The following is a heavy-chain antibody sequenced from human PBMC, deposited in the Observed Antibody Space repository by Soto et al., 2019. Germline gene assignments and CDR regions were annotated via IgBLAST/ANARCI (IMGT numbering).Heavy chain of an antibody. CDR2: INHSGST. D-gene: IGHD2-2*01. V-gene: IGHV4-34*01. Sequence: PSETLSLTCAVEGGSFSGYYWSWIRQPPGKGLEWIGEINHSGSTNYNPSLKSRVTISVDTCKNQFSLKLSSVTAADTAVYYCARGAQDIVVVPAATTGAYYYYGIDVRGQRPTFP. CDR1: GGSFSGYY. J-gene: IGHJ6*02. CDR3: ARGAQDIVVVPAATTGAYYYYGIDV.